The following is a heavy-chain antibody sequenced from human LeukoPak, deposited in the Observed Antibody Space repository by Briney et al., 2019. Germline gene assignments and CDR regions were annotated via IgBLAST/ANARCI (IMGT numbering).Heavy chain of an antibody. J-gene: IGHJ5*02. CDR1: GYTFTSYG. CDR3: AREVQEWLRSSDYGDYESWFDP. D-gene: IGHD4-17*01. V-gene: IGHV1-18*01. CDR2: ISAHNGNT. Sequence: ASVKVSCKASGYTFTSYGISWVRQAPGQGLEWMGWISAHNGNTNYAQKLQGRVTMTTDTSTSTAYMELRSLRSDDTAVYYCAREVQEWLRSSDYGDYESWFDPWGQGTLVTVSS.